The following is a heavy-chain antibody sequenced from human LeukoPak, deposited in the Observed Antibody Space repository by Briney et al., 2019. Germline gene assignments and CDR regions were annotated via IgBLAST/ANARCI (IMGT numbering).Heavy chain of an antibody. J-gene: IGHJ4*02. CDR1: GFTFNTYA. CDR2: ICGSGGCT. Sequence: GGSLRLSCEASGFTFNTYAIYWVRQAPGKGLEWVSGICGSGGCTYYADSVKGRFTISRDNSRNTVYLQMNSLTADDTAVYYCAKTTVGYSSGRYPGWPADCWGQGTLVTVSS. D-gene: IGHD6-19*01. CDR3: AKTTVGYSSGRYPGWPADC. V-gene: IGHV3-23*01.